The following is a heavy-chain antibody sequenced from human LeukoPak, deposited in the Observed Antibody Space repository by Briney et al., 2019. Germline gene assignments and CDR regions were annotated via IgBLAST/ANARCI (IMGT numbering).Heavy chain of an antibody. CDR2: ISGSGDST. D-gene: IGHD2-21*02. Sequence: PGGSLRLSCAVSGFTFRNYGMSWVRQAPGKGLEWVSAISGSGDSTYYTDSVKGRFTISRDNDKNTLYLQMSSLRDEDTAIYYCAKGHGDWYFYYFDYWGQGTLVTASS. V-gene: IGHV3-23*01. CDR3: AKGHGDWYFYYFDY. J-gene: IGHJ4*02. CDR1: GFTFRNYG.